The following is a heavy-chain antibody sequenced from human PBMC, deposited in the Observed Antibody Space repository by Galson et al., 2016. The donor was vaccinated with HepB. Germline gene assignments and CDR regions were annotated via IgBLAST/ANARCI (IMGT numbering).Heavy chain of an antibody. D-gene: IGHD5-12*01. CDR2: ISGSGQTT. V-gene: IGHV3-23*01. J-gene: IGHJ4*02. CDR3: VKVFDYLNGWIDQ. CDR1: GFLHRNYA. Sequence: SLRLSCAASGFLHRNYAMSWVRQAPGKGLEWISVISGSGQTTFYAESVKGRISVSRDNSQNTLDLQMNSLRAEDTAVYYCVKVFDYLNGWIDQWGQGTLVTVSS.